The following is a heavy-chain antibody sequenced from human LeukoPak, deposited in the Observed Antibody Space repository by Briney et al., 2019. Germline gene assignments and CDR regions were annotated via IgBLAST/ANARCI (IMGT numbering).Heavy chain of an antibody. CDR1: GGSISIYY. V-gene: IGHV4-59*01. CDR3: ARANSLGNWYFDL. D-gene: IGHD3-16*01. J-gene: IGHJ2*01. Sequence: SETLSLTCTVSGGSISIYYWTWIRQPPGKGQEWIGHISYSGRTNYNPSLKSRVAISLDTSKKQFSLKLSSVTAADTAVYYCARANSLGNWYFDLWGRGTLVTVSS. CDR2: ISYSGRT.